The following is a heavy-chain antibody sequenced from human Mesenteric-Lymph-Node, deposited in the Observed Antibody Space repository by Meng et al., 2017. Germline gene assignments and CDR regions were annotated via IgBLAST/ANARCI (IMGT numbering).Heavy chain of an antibody. CDR1: GFTISDYH. CDR3: ARDFFLGSMDY. Sequence: VLLVGSWRGLVKPSWTLALSCAASGFTISDYHMSWICQGPGKGLEWVSYISISGSSIYYADSVKGRFTITTDNAKNSQYPQMNSLRAEDTAVLYCARDFFLGSMDYWGQGTLVTVSS. V-gene: IGHV3-11*01. CDR2: ISISGSSI. J-gene: IGHJ4*02. D-gene: IGHD3-10*01.